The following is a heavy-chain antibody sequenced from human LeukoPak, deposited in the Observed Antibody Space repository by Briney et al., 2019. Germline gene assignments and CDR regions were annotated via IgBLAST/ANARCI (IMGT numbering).Heavy chain of an antibody. D-gene: IGHD2-2*01. CDR2: ISYDGSNK. CDR3: ARDQARYCSSTSCSYGLDV. CDR1: GFTFSSYA. J-gene: IGHJ6*02. V-gene: IGHV3-30-3*01. Sequence: GRSPRLSRAASGFTFSSYAMHWVRQAPGKGLEWVAVISYDGSNKYYADSVKGRFTISRDNSKNTLYLQMNSLRAEDTAVYYCARDQARYCSSTSCSYGLDVWGQGTTVTVS.